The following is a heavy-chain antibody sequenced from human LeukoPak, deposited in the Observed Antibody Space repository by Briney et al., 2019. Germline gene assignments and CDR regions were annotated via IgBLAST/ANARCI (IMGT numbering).Heavy chain of an antibody. V-gene: IGHV4-34*01. CDR2: INHSGST. J-gene: IGHJ6*03. CDR1: GESFSGYY. D-gene: IGHD6-6*01. Sequence: SETLSLTCAVYGESFSGYYWSWIRQPPGKGLEWIGEINHSGSTTYNPSLKSRVTISVDTSKNQFSLKLSSVTAADTAVYYCARVAYSSSGAVRYYYYYYYMDVWGKGTTVTVSS. CDR3: ARVAYSSSGAVRYYYYYYYMDV.